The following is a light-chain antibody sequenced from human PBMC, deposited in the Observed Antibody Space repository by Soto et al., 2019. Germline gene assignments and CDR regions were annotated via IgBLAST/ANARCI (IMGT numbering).Light chain of an antibody. V-gene: IGKV3-11*01. J-gene: IGKJ3*01. CDR2: DAS. CDR1: QNVSTY. CDR3: QQRTNWLT. Sequence: EIVLTQSPATLSLSPGERVTLSCRASQNVSTYLAWYQQKPGQAPRLLIYDASDRANGIPARFSGSGSGTDFTLTISSPEPEDSAVYYCQQRTNWLTFGPGTKVDIK.